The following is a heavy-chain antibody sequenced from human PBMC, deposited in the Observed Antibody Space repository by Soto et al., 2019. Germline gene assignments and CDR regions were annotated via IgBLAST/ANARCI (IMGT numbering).Heavy chain of an antibody. CDR2: IYYSGST. Sequence: SETLSLTCTVSGGSISSSSYYWGWIRQPPGKGLEWIGSIYYSGSTYYNPSLKSRVTISVDTSKNQFSLKLSSVTAADTAVYYCASSGGGSGSYYSEPYFDYWGQGTLVTVSS. V-gene: IGHV4-39*07. CDR3: ASSGGGSGSYYSEPYFDY. J-gene: IGHJ4*02. D-gene: IGHD3-10*01. CDR1: GGSISSSSYY.